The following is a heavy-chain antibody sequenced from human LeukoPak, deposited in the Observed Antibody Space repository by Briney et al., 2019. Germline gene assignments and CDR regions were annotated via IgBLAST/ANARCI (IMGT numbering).Heavy chain of an antibody. V-gene: IGHV4-59*08. CDR2: IYYSGST. CDR3: ARHIAAAGRFDY. J-gene: IGHJ4*02. Sequence: SETLSLTCTVSGGSISSYYWRWIRQPPGKGLEWIGYIYYSGSTNYNPSLKSRVTISVDTSKNQFSLKLSSVTAADTAVYYCARHIAAAGRFDYWGQGTLVTVSS. D-gene: IGHD6-13*01. CDR1: GGSISSYY.